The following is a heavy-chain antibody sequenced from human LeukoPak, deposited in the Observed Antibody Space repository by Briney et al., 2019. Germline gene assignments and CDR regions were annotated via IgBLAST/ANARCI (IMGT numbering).Heavy chain of an antibody. Sequence: SETLSLTCTVSGGSISGYFWSWIRHTAGKALERIRRIHTSGSTNYNTSLRSRVSMSVDTSKNKFSLNLIAMTAADTAVYYCASHSTSNWGVFVSWGQGTLVTVSS. CDR3: ASHSTSNWGVFVS. J-gene: IGHJ4*02. V-gene: IGHV4-4*07. D-gene: IGHD7-27*01. CDR2: IHTSGST. CDR1: GGSISGYF.